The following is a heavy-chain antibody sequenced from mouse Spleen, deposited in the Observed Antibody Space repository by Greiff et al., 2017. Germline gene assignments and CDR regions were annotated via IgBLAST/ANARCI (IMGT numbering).Heavy chain of an antibody. CDR2: ISSGSSTI. J-gene: IGHJ3*01. CDR3: ARGLGRAWFAY. V-gene: IGHV5-17*02. Sequence: EVQRVESGGGLVQPGGSRKLSCAASGFTFSSFGMHWVRQAPEKGLEWVAYISSGSSTIYYADTVKGRFTISRDNPKNTLFLQMTSLRSEDTAMYYCARGLGRAWFAYWGQGTLVTVSA. CDR1: GFTFSSFG. D-gene: IGHD4-1*01.